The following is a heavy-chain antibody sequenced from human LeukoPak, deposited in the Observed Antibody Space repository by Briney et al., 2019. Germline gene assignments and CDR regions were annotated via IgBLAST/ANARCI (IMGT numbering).Heavy chain of an antibody. J-gene: IGHJ4*02. CDR1: GGSFSGYY. Sequence: SETLSLTCAVYGGSFSGYYWSWIRQPPGKGLEWFGEINHSGSTNYNPSLKSRVTISVDTSKNQFSLKLSSVTAADTAVYYCARGKGNYYDSSGLDYWGQGTLVTVSS. D-gene: IGHD3-22*01. CDR2: INHSGST. CDR3: ARGKGNYYDSSGLDY. V-gene: IGHV4-34*01.